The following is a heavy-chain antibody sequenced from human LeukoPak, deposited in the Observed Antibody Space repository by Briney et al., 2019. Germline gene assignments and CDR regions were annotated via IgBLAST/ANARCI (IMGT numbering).Heavy chain of an antibody. CDR2: ISSNGGST. Sequence: PGGSLRLSCAASGFTFSSYAMLWVRQAPGKGLEYVSAISSNGGSTYYANSVKGRFTISRDNSKNTLYLQMGSLRAEDMAVYYCARGYGSGSYYIPYYFDYWGQGTLVTVSS. D-gene: IGHD3-10*01. CDR1: GFTFSSYA. J-gene: IGHJ4*02. CDR3: ARGYGSGSYYIPYYFDY. V-gene: IGHV3-64*01.